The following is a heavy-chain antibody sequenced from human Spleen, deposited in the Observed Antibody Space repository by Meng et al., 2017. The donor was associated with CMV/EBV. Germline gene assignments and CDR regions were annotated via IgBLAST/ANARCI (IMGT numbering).Heavy chain of an antibody. V-gene: IGHV3-74*01. Sequence: LSLTCAASGFTFSTYWMHWVRQDPGKGLVWVSRINSDGSRTKYADSVKGRFTISRDNAKNTLYLQMNSLRAEDTAVYYCARGGPYCSITTFQTNSNYYYGMDVWGQGTTVTVSS. CDR2: INSDGSRT. CDR1: GFTFSTYW. D-gene: IGHD2-2*01. CDR3: ARGGPYCSITTFQTNSNYYYGMDV. J-gene: IGHJ6*02.